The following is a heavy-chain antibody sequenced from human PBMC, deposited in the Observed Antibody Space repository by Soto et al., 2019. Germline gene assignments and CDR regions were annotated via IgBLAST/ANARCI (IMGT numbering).Heavy chain of an antibody. V-gene: IGHV3-23*01. J-gene: IGHJ4*02. CDR1: GLTVSSNY. CDR2: ISGSGGST. CDR3: AKGLVYYDSSGYYSS. Sequence: GGSLRLSCAASGLTVSSNYMNWVRQAPGKGLEWVSAISGSGGSTYYADSVKGRFTISRDNSKNTLYLQMNSLRAEDTAVYYCAKGLVYYDSSGYYSSWGQGTLVTVSS. D-gene: IGHD3-22*01.